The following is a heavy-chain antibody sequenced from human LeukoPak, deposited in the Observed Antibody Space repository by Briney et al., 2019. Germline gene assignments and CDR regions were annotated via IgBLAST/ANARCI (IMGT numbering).Heavy chain of an antibody. D-gene: IGHD3-16*01. CDR3: ARPGQLGEYTPYHFGY. J-gene: IGHJ4*02. Sequence: GESLKISCKGSGYSFTSYWIGWVRQMPGKGLEWMGIIYPGDSDTRCSPSFQGQVTISADKSISTAYLQWSSLKASDTAMYYCARPGQLGEYTPYHFGYWGQGILVTVSS. CDR2: IYPGDSDT. V-gene: IGHV5-51*01. CDR1: GYSFTSYW.